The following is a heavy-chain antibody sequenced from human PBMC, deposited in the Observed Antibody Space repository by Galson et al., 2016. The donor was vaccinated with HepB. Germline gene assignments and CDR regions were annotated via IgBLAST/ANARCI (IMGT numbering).Heavy chain of an antibody. V-gene: IGHV3-7*01. J-gene: IGHJ4*02. CDR3: AREGVGGFDY. CDR1: GFTFSGCW. Sequence: SLRLSCAASGFTFSGCWMSWVRQAPGKGLEWVGNIKEDGSEQYYEDSVKGRFTISRDNAKNSVYLQMNSLRAEDTAVYYCAREGVGGFDYWGQGTLVTVSS. CDR2: IKEDGSEQ. D-gene: IGHD1-26*01.